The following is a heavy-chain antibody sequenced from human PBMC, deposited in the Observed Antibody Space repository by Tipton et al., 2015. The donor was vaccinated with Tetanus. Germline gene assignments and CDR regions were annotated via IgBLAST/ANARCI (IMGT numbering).Heavy chain of an antibody. Sequence: SLRLSCAASGFTFDDYAMHWVRQAPGKGLECVSGISWNSGSIGYADSVKGRFTISRDNAKNSLYLQMNSLRAEDTALYYCAKDFYYYDSSGYYSNWGQGTLVTVSS. CDR1: GFTFDDYA. V-gene: IGHV3-9*01. D-gene: IGHD3-22*01. J-gene: IGHJ4*02. CDR2: ISWNSGSI. CDR3: AKDFYYYDSSGYYSN.